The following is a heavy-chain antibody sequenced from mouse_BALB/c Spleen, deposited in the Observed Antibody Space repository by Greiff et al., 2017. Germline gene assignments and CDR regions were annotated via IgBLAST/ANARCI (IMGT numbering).Heavy chain of an antibody. D-gene: IGHD4-1*02. J-gene: IGHJ3*01. CDR1: GYTFTDYY. Sequence: QVQLKQSGAELARPGASVKLSCKASGYTFTDYYINWVKQRTGQGLEWIGEIYPGSGNTYYNEKFKGKATLTADKSSSTAYMQLSSLTSEDSAVYFCARSSGTGFAYWGQGTLVTVSA. CDR3: ARSSGTGFAY. CDR2: IYPGSGNT. V-gene: IGHV1-77*01.